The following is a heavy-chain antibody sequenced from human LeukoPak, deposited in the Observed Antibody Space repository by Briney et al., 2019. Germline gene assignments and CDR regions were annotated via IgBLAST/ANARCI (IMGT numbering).Heavy chain of an antibody. CDR2: IYTSGST. J-gene: IGHJ4*02. Sequence: SETLSLTCTVSGGSISSASYYWTWIRQPAGKGLEWIGRIYTSGSTNYNPSLKSRLTISVDTSKNQFSLKLGSVTAADTAVYYCARELVDMATTDFDYWGQGTLVTVSS. CDR1: GGSISSASYY. D-gene: IGHD5-24*01. V-gene: IGHV4-61*02. CDR3: ARELVDMATTDFDY.